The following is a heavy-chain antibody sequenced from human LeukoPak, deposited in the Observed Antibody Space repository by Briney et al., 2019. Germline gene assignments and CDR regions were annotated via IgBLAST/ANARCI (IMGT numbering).Heavy chain of an antibody. Sequence: GGSLRLSCAASGFTFSSYAMSWVRQAPGKELEWVSAISGSGGSTYYADSVKGRFTISRDNSKNTLYLQMNSLRAEDTAVYYCAKDDILTGLGNFDYWGQGTLVTVSS. D-gene: IGHD3-9*01. CDR1: GFTFSSYA. CDR3: AKDDILTGLGNFDY. CDR2: ISGSGGST. J-gene: IGHJ4*02. V-gene: IGHV3-23*01.